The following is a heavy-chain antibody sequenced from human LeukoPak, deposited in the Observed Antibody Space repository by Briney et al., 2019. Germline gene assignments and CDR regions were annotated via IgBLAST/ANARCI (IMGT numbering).Heavy chain of an antibody. Sequence: PSETLSLTCTVSGYSISSGYYWGWIRQPPGKGLEWIGSIYHSGSTYYNPSLKSRVTISVDTSKNQFSLKLSSVTAADTAVYYCARDLEFLEWLSRERFFDYWGQGTLVTVSS. D-gene: IGHD3-3*01. J-gene: IGHJ4*02. CDR3: ARDLEFLEWLSRERFFDY. V-gene: IGHV4-38-2*02. CDR1: GYSISSGYY. CDR2: IYHSGST.